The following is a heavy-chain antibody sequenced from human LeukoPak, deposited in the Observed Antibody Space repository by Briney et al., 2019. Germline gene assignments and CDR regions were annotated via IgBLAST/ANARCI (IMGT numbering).Heavy chain of an antibody. CDR3: ARDPSDYYGSGRRRTDNWFDP. V-gene: IGHV3-33*01. D-gene: IGHD3-10*01. CDR2: IWYDGSNK. J-gene: IGHJ5*02. CDR1: GFTFSSDG. Sequence: GGSLRLPCAASGFTFSSDGMHWVRQAPGKGLEWVAVIWYDGSNKYYADSVKGRFTISRDNSKNTLYLQMNSLRAEDTAVYYCARDPSDYYGSGRRRTDNWFDPWGQGTLVTVSS.